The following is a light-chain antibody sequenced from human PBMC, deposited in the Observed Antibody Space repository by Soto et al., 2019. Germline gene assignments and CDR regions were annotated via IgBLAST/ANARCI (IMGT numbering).Light chain of an antibody. V-gene: IGKV3D-20*02. CDR3: QQRSDWPT. J-gene: IGKJ2*01. Sequence: IMMTQSPGTLSLYRGERATLSCRASQSLSNNIYLAWYRQKPGQAPRLLIYGASSRATGIPNRFSGSGSGTDFTLTISSLEPEDFAVYYCQQRSDWPTFGQGTKVDIK. CDR1: QSLSNNIY. CDR2: GAS.